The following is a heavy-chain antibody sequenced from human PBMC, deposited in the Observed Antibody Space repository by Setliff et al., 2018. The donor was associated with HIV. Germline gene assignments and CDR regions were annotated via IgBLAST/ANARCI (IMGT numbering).Heavy chain of an antibody. CDR1: GASISNSNSY. CDR2: ISHSGSS. V-gene: IGHV4-39*07. CDR3: VRGANFYTPRKRIFDH. J-gene: IGHJ4*02. D-gene: IGHD3-3*01. Sequence: SETLSLTCTVYGASISNSNSYWGWIRQSPGKGLEWIGEISHSGSSNYSPSLESRLTISVDTSKNQVSLKLNSVTAADSAVYYCVRGANFYTPRKRIFDHWGQGVLVTVSS.